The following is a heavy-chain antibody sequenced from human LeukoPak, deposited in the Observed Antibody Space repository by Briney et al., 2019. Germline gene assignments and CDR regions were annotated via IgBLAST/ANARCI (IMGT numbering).Heavy chain of an antibody. V-gene: IGHV3-74*01. Sequence: GGSLRLSCAASGFTFSSYWMHWVRQAPGKGLVWVSRIYSDGSSTNYADSVKGRFTISRDNARNSLFLQMNSLRAEDTAVYYCARDQGAFDMWGQGTMVTVSS. J-gene: IGHJ3*02. CDR3: ARDQGAFDM. CDR2: IYSDGSST. CDR1: GFTFSSYW.